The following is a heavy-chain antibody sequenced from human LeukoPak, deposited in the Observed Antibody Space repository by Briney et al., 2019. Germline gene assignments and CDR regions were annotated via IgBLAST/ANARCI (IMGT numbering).Heavy chain of an antibody. D-gene: IGHD2-15*01. CDR2: IHDSGST. CDR3: ARGILKCSGGNCYYYGMDV. Sequence: SQTPSLTCSVSGGSVSSDSYFWTWIRQPPGKGLEYIGYIHDSGSTDNNPSLKSRVTISVDTSKNQFSLKLSSVTAADTAVYYCARGILKCSGGNCYYYGMDVWGEGTAVTVSS. J-gene: IGHJ6*04. V-gene: IGHV4-61*01. CDR1: GGSVSSDSYF.